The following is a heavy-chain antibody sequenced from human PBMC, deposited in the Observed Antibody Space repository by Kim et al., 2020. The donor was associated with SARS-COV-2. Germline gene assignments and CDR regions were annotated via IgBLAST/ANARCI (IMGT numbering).Heavy chain of an antibody. V-gene: IGHV3-23*01. CDR3: AKGGGGKRNAEYFQH. CDR2: ISGSCCST. CDR1: GFTFSSYA. Sequence: GGSLRLSCAPSGFTFSSYAMSCVRQAPGKGLEWVSAISGSCCSTYYADSVNGRFTIDSDNYKNRLYLHMNSLRAEDTSVYYCAKGGGGKRNAEYFQHWGQGTLVTVSS. J-gene: IGHJ1*01. D-gene: IGHD2-15*01.